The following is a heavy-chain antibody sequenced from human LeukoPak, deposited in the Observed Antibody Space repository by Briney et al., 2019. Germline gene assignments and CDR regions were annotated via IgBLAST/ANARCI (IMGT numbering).Heavy chain of an antibody. J-gene: IGHJ4*02. CDR1: GFTFSGSA. Sequence: GGSLRLSCAASGFTFSGSAMTWVRQAPGKGLEWVSSISDNGDSTYYADSVKGRFTISRDNAKNSLYLQMNSLRAEDTAVYYCARGKWLLPFDYWGQGTLVTVSS. V-gene: IGHV3-23*01. CDR3: ARGKWLLPFDY. CDR2: ISDNGDST. D-gene: IGHD2-21*02.